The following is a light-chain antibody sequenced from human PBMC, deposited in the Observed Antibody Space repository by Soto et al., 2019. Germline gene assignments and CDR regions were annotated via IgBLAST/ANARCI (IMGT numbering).Light chain of an antibody. J-gene: IGKJ2*01. CDR2: LGS. Sequence: DIVMTQSPLSLPVTPGEPATISCRSSQSLLHSNGYTCLDWYVQKPGQSTQRLIYLGSNRASGVPDRFSGSGSGTDFTLKISTVEAEDVGVYYCMEALQSHTFGQETKLEIK. CDR3: MEALQSHT. V-gene: IGKV2-28*01. CDR1: QSLLHSNGYTC.